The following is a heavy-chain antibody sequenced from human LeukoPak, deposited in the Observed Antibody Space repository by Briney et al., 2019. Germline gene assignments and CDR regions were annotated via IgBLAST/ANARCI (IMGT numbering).Heavy chain of an antibody. CDR3: ARDDARGSGYYWDHYGMDV. J-gene: IGHJ6*02. V-gene: IGHV3-30*19. CDR1: GFTFSSYG. Sequence: GGSLRLFCAASGFTFSSYGMHWVRQAPGKGPEWVAVISYDGSNKYYADSVKGRFTISRDNSKNTLYLQMNSLRAEDTAVYYCARDDARGSGYYWDHYGMDVWGQGTTVTVSS. CDR2: ISYDGSNK. D-gene: IGHD3-22*01.